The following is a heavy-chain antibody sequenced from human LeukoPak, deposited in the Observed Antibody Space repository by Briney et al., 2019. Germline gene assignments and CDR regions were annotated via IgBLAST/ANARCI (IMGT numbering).Heavy chain of an antibody. D-gene: IGHD5-18*01. CDR3: AGRNLDTAMVPFDY. J-gene: IGHJ4*02. V-gene: IGHV1-2*06. Sequence: ASVKVSCKASGYTFSGYYIHWVRQAPGQGLEWMGRINPNSGDTNYAQKFQGRVTMTRDTSISTAYMELSRLTSDDTAVYYCAGRNLDTAMVPFDYWGQGTLVTVSS. CDR1: GYTFSGYY. CDR2: INPNSGDT.